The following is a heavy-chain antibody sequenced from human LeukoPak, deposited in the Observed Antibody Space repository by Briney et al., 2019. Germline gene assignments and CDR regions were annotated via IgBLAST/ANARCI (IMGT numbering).Heavy chain of an antibody. CDR3: ARDLTPPHCTSTSCPRGGWFDP. V-gene: IGHV1-18*01. Sequence: ASVKVSCKASGYTFTSYGISWMRQAPGQGLEWMGWINPYNANTKYAQKLQGRVTMTTDTSTSTAYMELRGLGSDDTAVYYCARDLTPPHCTSTSCPRGGWFDPWGQGTLVTVSS. CDR2: INPYNANT. D-gene: IGHD2-2*01. J-gene: IGHJ5*02. CDR1: GYTFTSYG.